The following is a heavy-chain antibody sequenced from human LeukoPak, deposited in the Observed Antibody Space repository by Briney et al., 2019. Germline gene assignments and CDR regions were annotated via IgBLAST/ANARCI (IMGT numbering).Heavy chain of an antibody. J-gene: IGHJ3*02. D-gene: IGHD3-10*01. CDR1: GFTFSSYA. CDR3: AKLERFGDTVQDAFDI. CDR2: ISGSGGST. V-gene: IGHV3-23*01. Sequence: PGGSLRLSCAASGFTFSSYAMSWVRQAPGKGLEWVSAISGSGGSTYYADSVKGRFTISRDNSKNTLYLQMNSLRAEDTAVYYCAKLERFGDTVQDAFDIWGQGTMVTVSS.